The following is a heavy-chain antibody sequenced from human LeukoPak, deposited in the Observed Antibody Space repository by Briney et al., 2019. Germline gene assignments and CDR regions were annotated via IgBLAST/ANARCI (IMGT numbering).Heavy chain of an antibody. CDR1: GFTFSSYG. CDR3: AKGVRSSGSLNWFDP. V-gene: IGHV3-23*01. CDR2: ISGSGGST. Sequence: GGSLRLSCAASGFTFSSYGMSWVRQAPGKGLEWVSAISGSGGSTYYADSVKGRFTISRDNSKNTLYLQMNSLRAEDTAVYYCAKGVRSSGSLNWFDPWGQGTLVTVSS. D-gene: IGHD6-19*01. J-gene: IGHJ5*02.